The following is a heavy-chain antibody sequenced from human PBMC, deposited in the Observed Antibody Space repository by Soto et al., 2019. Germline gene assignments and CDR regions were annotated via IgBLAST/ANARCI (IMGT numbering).Heavy chain of an antibody. D-gene: IGHD5-12*01. CDR1: GFTFSIYA. Sequence: EVQLLESGGGLVQPGGPLRLSCAASGFTFSIYAMSWVRQAPGKGLEWVSGIGGSGAATYFADSVKGRFSISRDNSKNTVYLQMNSLRAEDTAVYYCAKGGTYHIGNFDSWGQGTLVTVSS. CDR2: IGGSGAAT. J-gene: IGHJ4*02. V-gene: IGHV3-23*01. CDR3: AKGGTYHIGNFDS.